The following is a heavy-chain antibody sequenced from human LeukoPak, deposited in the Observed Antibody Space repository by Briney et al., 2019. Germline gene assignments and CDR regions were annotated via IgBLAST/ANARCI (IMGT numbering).Heavy chain of an antibody. CDR3: AKGSGYGSGWYYFDY. Sequence: GSLSLSCAASGLAFINYAMDWVRQVPGTGLDWVSAIGGSGGSTDYTDSVKGPFTISGDNSNNTLYLQMNNLRPEDTAVYFCAKGSGYGSGWYYFDYWGRGTLVTVSS. J-gene: IGHJ4*02. CDR2: IGGSGGST. CDR1: GLAFINYA. V-gene: IGHV3-23*01. D-gene: IGHD6-19*01.